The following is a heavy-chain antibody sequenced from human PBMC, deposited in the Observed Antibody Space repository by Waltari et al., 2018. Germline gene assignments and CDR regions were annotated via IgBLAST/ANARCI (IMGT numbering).Heavy chain of an antibody. J-gene: IGHJ6*02. CDR3: ARHGLRDCTNGVCSFQGMDV. D-gene: IGHD2-8*01. CDR2: IYPGDSDT. V-gene: IGHV5-51*07. CDR1: GYSFTGYW. Sequence: EVQLVQSGAEVKKPGESLKISCKGSGYSFTGYWIGWVHQIPGKGLRCMGIIYPGDSDTTYSPSFQGQVTISADKSISTAYLQWSSLKASDTAMYYCARHGLRDCTNGVCSFQGMDVWGQGTTVTVSS.